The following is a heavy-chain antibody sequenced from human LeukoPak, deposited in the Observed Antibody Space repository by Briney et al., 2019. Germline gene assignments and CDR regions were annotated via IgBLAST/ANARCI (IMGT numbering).Heavy chain of an antibody. CDR1: GYTFTGYY. CDR2: INPNSGGT. Sequence: GASVKVSCKASGYTFTGYYMHWVRQAPGQGLEWMGWINPNSGGTNYAQKFQGRVTMTRDTSISTAYMELSRLRSDDTAVYYCARDEGLQQLVRPNNWFDPRGQGTLVTVSS. CDR3: ARDEGLQQLVRPNNWFDP. D-gene: IGHD6-13*01. J-gene: IGHJ5*02. V-gene: IGHV1-2*02.